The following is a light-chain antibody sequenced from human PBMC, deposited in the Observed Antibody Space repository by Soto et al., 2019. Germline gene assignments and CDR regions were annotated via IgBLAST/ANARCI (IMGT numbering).Light chain of an antibody. CDR1: SSNIGSNY. J-gene: IGLJ3*02. Sequence: QSVLTQPPSASGTPGQRVTISCSGSSSNIGSNYVYWYQQLPGTAPKLLIYRNNQRPSGVPDRFSGSKSGTSASLAISGLRCEDEGDYYCAAWDDSLSGWVFGGGTKLTVL. V-gene: IGLV1-47*01. CDR2: RNN. CDR3: AAWDDSLSGWV.